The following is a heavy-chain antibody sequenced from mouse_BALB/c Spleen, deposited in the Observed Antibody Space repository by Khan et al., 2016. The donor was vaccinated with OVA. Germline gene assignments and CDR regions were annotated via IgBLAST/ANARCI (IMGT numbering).Heavy chain of an antibody. CDR2: IYPGSGSI. V-gene: IGHV1-77*01. D-gene: IGHD1-1*01. J-gene: IGHJ3*01. CDR3: AIGDYGRRGQCLAY. CDR1: GYSFTDYI. Sequence: QVQLKESGPELVKPGASVKMSCKASGYSFTDYIISWVKQSTGQGLQWIGEIYPGSGSIYYNEKFKGKATLTADKSSNTAYMQLSSLTSEESAVXVWAIGDYGRRGQCLAYWCRETLVTVSA.